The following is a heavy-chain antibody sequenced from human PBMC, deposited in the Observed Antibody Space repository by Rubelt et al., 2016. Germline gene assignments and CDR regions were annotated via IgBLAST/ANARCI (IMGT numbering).Heavy chain of an antibody. J-gene: IGHJ2*01. V-gene: IGHV4-59*01. D-gene: IGHD2-15*01. Sequence: QVQLQESDPGLVKPSETLSLTCTVSGGSISSSYWSWLRQPPGKGLEWIGHIHYSGDTNYNPSLTSRVTISIDTSKTQCSLKLSSVTAADTAVYYCTRAFGYFYFGLWGRGTLVTVSS. CDR2: IHYSGDT. CDR1: GGSISSSY. CDR3: TRAFGYFYFGL.